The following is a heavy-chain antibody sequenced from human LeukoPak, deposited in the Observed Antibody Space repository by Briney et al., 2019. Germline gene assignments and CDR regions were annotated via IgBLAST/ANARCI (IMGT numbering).Heavy chain of an antibody. D-gene: IGHD1-20*01. Sequence: SETLSLTCAVSGGTIRSYYWSWIRQPPGKGLEWIGFIYYSGSTNYNPSLKSRVTISVDTSKNQFSLKLSSVTAADTAVYYCARGSIYNWNLFGYWGQGILVTVSS. V-gene: IGHV4-59*01. CDR3: ARGSIYNWNLFGY. CDR2: IYYSGST. J-gene: IGHJ4*02. CDR1: GGTIRSYY.